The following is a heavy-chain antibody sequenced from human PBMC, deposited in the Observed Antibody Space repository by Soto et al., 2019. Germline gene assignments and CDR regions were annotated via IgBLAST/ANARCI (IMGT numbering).Heavy chain of an antibody. V-gene: IGHV3-48*02. CDR2: MSSRSLTI. J-gene: IGHJ6*02. D-gene: IGHD6-6*01. Sequence: EVQLVESGGGLVQPGGSLRVSCAASGFTFSTYSMNWVRQAPGKGLEWVSYMSSRSLTIYYTDSVKGRFTIPRDNAKNSLYLQMNSLRDEDTAVYYCARGGSSSDNGMDVWGQGTTVTVSS. CDR1: GFTFSTYS. CDR3: ARGGSSSDNGMDV.